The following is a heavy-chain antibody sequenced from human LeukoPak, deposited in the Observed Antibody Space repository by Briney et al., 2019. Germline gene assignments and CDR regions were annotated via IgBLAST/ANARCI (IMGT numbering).Heavy chain of an antibody. CDR3: ARIPPTAAASYYYYYYYMDV. V-gene: IGHV4-39*01. CDR1: GGSISSSSYY. CDR2: IYYSGST. J-gene: IGHJ6*03. D-gene: IGHD6-13*01. Sequence: SETLSLTCTVSGGSISSSSYYWGWIRQPPGKGLEWIGSIYYSGSTYYNPSLKSRVTISVDTSKNQFSLKLSSVTAADTAVYYCARIPPTAAASYYYYYYYMDVWGKGTTVTISS.